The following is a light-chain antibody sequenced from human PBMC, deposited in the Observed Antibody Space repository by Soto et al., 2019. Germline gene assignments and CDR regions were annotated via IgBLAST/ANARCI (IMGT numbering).Light chain of an antibody. CDR1: SSNIGAGYD. CDR3: QSYDSSLRRV. J-gene: IGLJ2*01. CDR2: GNS. V-gene: IGLV1-40*01. Sequence: QSVLTQPPSVSGAPGQRVTISCTGSSSNIGAGYDVHWYHQLPGTPPKLLIYGNSNRPSGVPDRFSGSKSCTSASLAITGLQADDEADYSCQSYDSSLRRVFGGGTKLTVL.